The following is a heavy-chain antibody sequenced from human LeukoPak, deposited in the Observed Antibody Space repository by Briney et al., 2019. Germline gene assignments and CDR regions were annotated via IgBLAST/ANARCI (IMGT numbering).Heavy chain of an antibody. D-gene: IGHD6-19*01. V-gene: IGHV3-23*01. Sequence: GGTLRLSCAASGFTFSSYGMSWVRQAPGKGLEWVSAISGSGGSTYYADSVKGRFTISRDNSKNTLYLQTNSLRAEDTAVYYCAKAGSGWYNWFDPWGQGTLVTVSS. CDR3: AKAGSGWYNWFDP. J-gene: IGHJ5*02. CDR2: ISGSGGST. CDR1: GFTFSSYG.